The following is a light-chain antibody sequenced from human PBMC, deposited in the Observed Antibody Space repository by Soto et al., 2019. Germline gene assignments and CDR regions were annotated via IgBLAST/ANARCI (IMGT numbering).Light chain of an antibody. J-gene: IGLJ3*02. CDR3: CSYAGSYTLV. V-gene: IGLV2-11*01. Sequence: QSALTQPRSVSGSPGQSVTISCTGTSSDVGAYNYVSWYQQHPGKVPKLRIYDVSRRPSGVPDRFSGSKSGNTASLTISGLQVDDEADYYCCSYAGSYTLVFGGGTKLTVL. CDR1: SSDVGAYNY. CDR2: DVS.